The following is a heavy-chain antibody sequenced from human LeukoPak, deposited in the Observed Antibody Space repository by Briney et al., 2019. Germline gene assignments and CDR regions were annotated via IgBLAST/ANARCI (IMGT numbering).Heavy chain of an antibody. D-gene: IGHD3-16*01. Sequence: ASVKVSCKASGYTFTSYDINWVRQAPGQGLEWMGGIIPIFGTANYAQKFQGRVTITADESTSTAYMELSSLRSEDTAVYYCARDGVPYYYYYMDVWGKGTTVTVSS. J-gene: IGHJ6*03. CDR1: GYTFTSYD. V-gene: IGHV1-69*13. CDR3: ARDGVPYYYYYMDV. CDR2: IIPIFGTA.